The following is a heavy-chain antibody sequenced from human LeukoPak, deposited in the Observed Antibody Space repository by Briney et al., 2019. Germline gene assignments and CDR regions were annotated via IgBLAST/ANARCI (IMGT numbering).Heavy chain of an antibody. CDR1: GGSFSGYY. V-gene: IGHV4-34*01. J-gene: IGHJ6*02. Sequence: MTSETLSLTCAVYGGSFSGYYWSWIRQPPGKGLEWIGEINHSGSTNYNPSLKSRVTISVDTSKNQFSLKLSSVTAADTAVYYCARGSGRCSGGSCYPNSYYYYGVDVWGQGTTVTVSS. CDR2: INHSGST. CDR3: ARGSGRCSGGSCYPNSYYYYGVDV. D-gene: IGHD2-15*01.